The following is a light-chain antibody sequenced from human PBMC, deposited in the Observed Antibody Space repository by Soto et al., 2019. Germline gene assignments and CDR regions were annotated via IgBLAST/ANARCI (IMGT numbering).Light chain of an antibody. CDR1: SSDVGGYNY. CDR3: SSYTSGSTLYV. Sequence: QSVLTQPAPVSGSPGQSITISCTGTSSDVGGYNYVSWYQQHPGKAPKLMIYDVSNRPSGVSNRFSGSKSGNTASLTISGLQAEDEADYYCSSYTSGSTLYVFGTGTKVTVL. CDR2: DVS. V-gene: IGLV2-14*01. J-gene: IGLJ1*01.